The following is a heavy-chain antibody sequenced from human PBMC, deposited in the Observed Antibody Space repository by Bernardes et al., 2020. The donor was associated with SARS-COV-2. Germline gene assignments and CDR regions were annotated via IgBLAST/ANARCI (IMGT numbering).Heavy chain of an antibody. CDR3: AAIAVSGTAGSFDI. V-gene: IGHV3-74*01. D-gene: IGHD6-19*01. CDR1: GVTFSNYW. Sequence: GGSLRLSCSASGVTFSNYWMHWVRQGPGGGLVWVSRINSDGSSANYADSVRGRFTISRDNAKNTVYLQMNSLRVEDTAVYYCAAIAVSGTAGSFDIWGQGTMVTVSS. J-gene: IGHJ3*02. CDR2: INSDGSSA.